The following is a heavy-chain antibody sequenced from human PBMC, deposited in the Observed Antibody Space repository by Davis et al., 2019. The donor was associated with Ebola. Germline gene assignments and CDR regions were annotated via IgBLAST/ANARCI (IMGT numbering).Heavy chain of an antibody. CDR1: GFTFSSYA. D-gene: IGHD7-27*01. J-gene: IGHJ6*04. CDR2: ISYDGSNK. V-gene: IGHV3-30-3*01. CDR3: ARPTWGPGYYYGMDV. Sequence: GESLKISCAASGFTFSSYAMHWVRQAPCKGLEWVAVISYDGSNKYYADSVKGRFTISRDNSKNTLYLQMNSLRAEDTAVYYCARPTWGPGYYYGMDVWGKGTTVTVSS.